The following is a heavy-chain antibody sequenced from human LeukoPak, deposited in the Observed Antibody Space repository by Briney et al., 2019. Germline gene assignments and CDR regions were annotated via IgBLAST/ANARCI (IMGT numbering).Heavy chain of an antibody. J-gene: IGHJ6*03. V-gene: IGHV3-23*01. CDR1: GFTFSNYA. CDR3: TTDLTDYHYYYTDV. Sequence: GGSLRLSCEASGFTFSNYAMAWVRQSPGKGLEWVSGITGSGGHTYYADSVKGRFTSSRDNSKNTLYLQMNSLRAEDTAVYYCTTDLTDYHYYYTDVWGKGTTVIVSS. D-gene: IGHD2-21*02. CDR2: ITGSGGHT.